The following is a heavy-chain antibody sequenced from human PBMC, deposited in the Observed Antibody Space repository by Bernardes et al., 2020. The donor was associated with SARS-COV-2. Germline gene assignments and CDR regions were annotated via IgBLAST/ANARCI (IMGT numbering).Heavy chain of an antibody. CDR3: ARDGSRYCSSTSCYSAYSYYGMDV. CDR1: GYTFTGYY. J-gene: IGHJ6*02. V-gene: IGHV1-2*02. D-gene: IGHD2-2*02. CDR2: INPNSGGT. Sequence: ASVKVSCKASGYTFTGYYMHWVRQAPGQGLEWMGWINPNSGGTNYAQKFQGRVTMTRDTSISTAYMELSSLRAEDTAVYYCARDGSRYCSSTSCYSAYSYYGMDVWGQGTTVTVSS.